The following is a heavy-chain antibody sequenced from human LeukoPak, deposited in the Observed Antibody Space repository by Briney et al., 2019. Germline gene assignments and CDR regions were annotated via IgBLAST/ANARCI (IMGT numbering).Heavy chain of an antibody. V-gene: IGHV4-31*03. CDR1: GGSISSGGYY. CDR2: IFYSGSS. Sequence: SETLSLTCTVSGGSISSGGYYWSWIRQHPGKGLEWIGYIFYSGSSYYNPSLKSRVTISVDTSMNQFSLKLSSVTAADTAVYYCARGRYCSGSSCYAYFDYWGQGTLVTVDS. CDR3: ARGRYCSGSSCYAYFDY. J-gene: IGHJ4*02. D-gene: IGHD2-15*01.